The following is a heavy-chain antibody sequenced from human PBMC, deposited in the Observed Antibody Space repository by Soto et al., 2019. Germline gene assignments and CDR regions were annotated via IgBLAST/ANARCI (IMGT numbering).Heavy chain of an antibody. CDR3: ARDRCSSTSCYTRGVRWFDP. CDR1: GYTFTSYG. V-gene: IGHV1-18*01. D-gene: IGHD2-2*02. CDR2: ISAYNGNT. J-gene: IGHJ5*02. Sequence: QVQLVQSGAEVKKPVASVKVSCKASGYTFTSYGISWVRQAPGQGLEWMGWISAYNGNTNYAQKLQGRVTMTTDTSTSTAYIELRSLRSDDTSVYYCARDRCSSTSCYTRGVRWFDPWGQGTLVTVSS.